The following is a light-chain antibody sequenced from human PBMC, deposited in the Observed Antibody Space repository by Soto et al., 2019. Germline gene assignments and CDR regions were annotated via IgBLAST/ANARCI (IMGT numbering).Light chain of an antibody. V-gene: IGLV2-23*01. J-gene: IGLJ3*02. Sequence: QSVLTQPASVSGSPGQSITISCTGTSSDVGSYNLVSWYQQHPGKAPKLMIYEGSKRPSGVSNRFSGSKSGNTASLTISGLQAEDVADYYCCSYAGSNTWVFGGGTKVTVL. CDR1: SSDVGSYNL. CDR2: EGS. CDR3: CSYAGSNTWV.